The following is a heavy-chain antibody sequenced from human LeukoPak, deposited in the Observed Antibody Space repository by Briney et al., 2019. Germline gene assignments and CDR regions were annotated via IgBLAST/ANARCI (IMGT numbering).Heavy chain of an antibody. J-gene: IGHJ4*02. Sequence: ASVEVSCHASGSSFTTYYRHWMRQARGPGLEGMGRITPNSGGTNYAQTFKGRVTMTRYTSISTAYTELSRLRSDDTAVYYCARVKGYSSSWAFRYWGQGTLVTVSS. CDR2: ITPNSGGT. D-gene: IGHD6-13*01. CDR1: GSSFTTYY. CDR3: ARVKGYSSSWAFRY. V-gene: IGHV1-2*06.